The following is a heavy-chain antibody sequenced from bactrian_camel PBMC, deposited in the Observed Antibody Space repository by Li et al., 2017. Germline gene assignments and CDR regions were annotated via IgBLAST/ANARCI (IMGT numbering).Heavy chain of an antibody. D-gene: IGHD6*01. Sequence: QVQLVESGGGSVQAGGSLNLSCVASGDTYSRNCMGWFRQAPVKNREGVAAIGPAGGTTYYADSVKGRFTISPDNAKNTLHLQMNSLKPEDTAMYYCAAWLGPCSSWSDATWGHYWGQGTQVTVS. CDR2: IGPAGGTT. CDR1: GDTYSRNC. V-gene: IGHV3S54*01. CDR3: AAWLGPCSSWSDATWGHY. J-gene: IGHJ4*01.